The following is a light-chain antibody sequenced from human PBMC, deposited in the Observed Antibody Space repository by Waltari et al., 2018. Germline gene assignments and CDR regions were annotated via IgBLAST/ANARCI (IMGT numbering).Light chain of an antibody. CDR3: SSYTTSSAPGV. J-gene: IGLJ1*01. CDR1: DSDVGAYDF. CDR2: EVS. Sequence: QSALTQPASVSGSPGQSITISCSGTDSDVGAYDFVSWYQQHPGTAPHLIIYEVSNRPSGIANRVSASKSGNTASLTISGLQAEDEADDYCSSYTTSSAPGVVGTGTRVTVL. V-gene: IGLV2-14*01.